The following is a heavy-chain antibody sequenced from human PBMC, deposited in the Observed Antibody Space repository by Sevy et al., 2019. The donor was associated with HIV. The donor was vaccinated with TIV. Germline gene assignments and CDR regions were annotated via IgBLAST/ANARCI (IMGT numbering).Heavy chain of an antibody. J-gene: IGHJ4*02. Sequence: GSLRLSCAASGFTFSSYGMHWVRQAPGKGLEWVAVIWYDGSNKYYADSVKGRFTISRDNSKNTLYLQMNSLRAEDTAVYYCARGTGTGYFDYWGQGTLVTVSS. D-gene: IGHD1-7*01. CDR3: ARGTGTGYFDY. V-gene: IGHV3-33*01. CDR2: IWYDGSNK. CDR1: GFTFSSYG.